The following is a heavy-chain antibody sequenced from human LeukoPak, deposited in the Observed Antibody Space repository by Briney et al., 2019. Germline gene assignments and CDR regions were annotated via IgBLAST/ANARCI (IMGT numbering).Heavy chain of an antibody. D-gene: IGHD1-26*01. CDR1: GGTFSSYA. Sequence: ASVNVSCKASGGTFSSYAISWVRQAPGQGLEWMGGIIPIFGTANYAQKFQGRVTITADESTSTAYMELSSLRSEDTAVYYCARSGSYSSAWFDPWGQGTLVTVSS. V-gene: IGHV1-69*13. CDR2: IIPIFGTA. J-gene: IGHJ5*02. CDR3: ARSGSYSSAWFDP.